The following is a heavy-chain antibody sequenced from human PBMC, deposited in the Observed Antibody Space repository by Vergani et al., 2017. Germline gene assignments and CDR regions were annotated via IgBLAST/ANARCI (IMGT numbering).Heavy chain of an antibody. V-gene: IGHV3-9*01. J-gene: IGHJ2*01. Sequence: EVQLVESGGGLVQPGRSLRLSCAASGFTFDDYAMHWVRQAPGKGLEWVSGIRWNSGSIGYADSVKGRFTISRDNAKNSLYLQMNSLRAEDTALYYCAEDDYDFWSGDPNLCPFDLWGHGTLVTVSS. D-gene: IGHD3-3*01. CDR1: GFTFDDYA. CDR2: IRWNSGSI. CDR3: AEDDYDFWSGDPNLCPFDL.